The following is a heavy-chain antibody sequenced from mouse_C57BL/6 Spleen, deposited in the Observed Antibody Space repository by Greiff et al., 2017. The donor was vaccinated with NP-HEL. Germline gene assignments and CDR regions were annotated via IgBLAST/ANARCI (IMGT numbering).Heavy chain of an antibody. V-gene: IGHV1-64*01. CDR3: ARDEQLRLPDY. D-gene: IGHD3-2*02. CDR1: GYTFTSYW. Sequence: QVQLQQPGAELVKPGASVKLSCKASGYTFTSYWMHWVKQRPGQGLEWIGMIHPNSGSTNYNEKFKSKATLTVDKSSSTAYMQLSSLTSEDSAVYYCARDEQLRLPDYWGQGTTLTVSS. J-gene: IGHJ2*01. CDR2: IHPNSGST.